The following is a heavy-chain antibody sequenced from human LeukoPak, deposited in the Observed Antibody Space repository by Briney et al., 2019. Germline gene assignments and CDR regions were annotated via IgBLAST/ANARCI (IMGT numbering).Heavy chain of an antibody. J-gene: IGHJ5*02. CDR3: ARVRNIVEVPAATRAAHGFDP. D-gene: IGHD2-2*01. Sequence: PSETLSLTCAVYGGSFSGYYWSWTRQPPGKGLEWIGEINHSGSTNYNPSLNSRVTISVDTSKNQFSLKLSSVTAADTAVYYCARVRNIVEVPAATRAAHGFDPWGQGSLVIVSS. CDR2: INHSGST. V-gene: IGHV4-34*01. CDR1: GGSFSGYY.